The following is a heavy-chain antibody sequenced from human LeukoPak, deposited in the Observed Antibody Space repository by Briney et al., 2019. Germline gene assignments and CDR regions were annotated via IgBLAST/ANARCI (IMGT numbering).Heavy chain of an antibody. J-gene: IGHJ5*02. V-gene: IGHV4-59*01. CDR2: IYYSGST. D-gene: IGHD2-2*01. CDR1: GGSLSSYY. Sequence: SETLSLTCTVSGGSLSSYYWSWIRQPPGKGLEWVGYIYYSGSTNYNPSLKSRVTISVDTSKNQFSLKLSSVTAADTAVYYCARGPSPYCSSTSCKDWFDPWGQGTLVTVSS. CDR3: ARGPSPYCSSTSCKDWFDP.